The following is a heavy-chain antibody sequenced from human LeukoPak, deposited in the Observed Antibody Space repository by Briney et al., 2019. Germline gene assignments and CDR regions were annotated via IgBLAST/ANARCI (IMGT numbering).Heavy chain of an antibody. J-gene: IGHJ3*02. CDR2: IYYSGST. Sequence: SETLSLTCTVSGGSISSSSYYWVWIGQPPGKGLEWLGSIYYSGSTYYNPSLKSRGTISVDTSKNPCSLKLSSVTAADTAVYYCARQRGDGYNSYDAFDIWSQATMLTAYS. V-gene: IGHV4-39*01. CDR3: ARQRGDGYNSYDAFDI. D-gene: IGHD5-24*01. CDR1: GGSISSSSYY.